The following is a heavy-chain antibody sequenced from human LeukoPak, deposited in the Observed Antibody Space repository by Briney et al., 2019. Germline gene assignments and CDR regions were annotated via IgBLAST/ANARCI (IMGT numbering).Heavy chain of an antibody. D-gene: IGHD2-15*01. CDR2: VWYDGSNK. CDR3: ARDSSLLGGPKRYFDH. Sequence: GGSLRLSCEASGFTFSYYGMHWVRQAPGKGLEWVAVVWYDGSNKYYADSVKGRFTISRDSSKNTLSLQMNSLRAEETAVYYCARDSSLLGGPKRYFDHWGQGTLDTAPS. V-gene: IGHV3-33*01. CDR1: GFTFSYYG. J-gene: IGHJ4*02.